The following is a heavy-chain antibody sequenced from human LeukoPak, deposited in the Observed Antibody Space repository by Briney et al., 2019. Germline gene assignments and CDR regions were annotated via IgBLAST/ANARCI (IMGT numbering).Heavy chain of an antibody. D-gene: IGHD3-22*01. CDR3: AKVLLPYYYDSSGPRPYYFDY. J-gene: IGHJ4*02. CDR1: GYTFTSYA. CDR2: ISADNGNT. Sequence: ASVKVSCKASGYTFTSYAISWVRQAPGQGLEWMGWISADNGNTDYAQRFQGRVTMTTDTSTSTAYMELRSLRSDDTAVYYCAKVLLPYYYDSSGPRPYYFDYWGQGTLVTVSS. V-gene: IGHV1-18*01.